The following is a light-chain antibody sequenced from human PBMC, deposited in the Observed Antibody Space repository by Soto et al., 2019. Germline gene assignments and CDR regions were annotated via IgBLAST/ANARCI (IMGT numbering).Light chain of an antibody. V-gene: IGLV2-8*01. CDR3: AAYTGNLNGPV. CDR1: SSDVGGYNY. CDR2: EVS. J-gene: IGLJ7*01. Sequence: QSALTQPPSASGSPGQSVTISCTGTSSDVGGYNYVSWYQQHPGKAPKLMIYEVSKRPSGVPERFSGSKTGTSASLTISGLRPEDEAHYYCAAYTGNLNGPVFGGGTQLTVL.